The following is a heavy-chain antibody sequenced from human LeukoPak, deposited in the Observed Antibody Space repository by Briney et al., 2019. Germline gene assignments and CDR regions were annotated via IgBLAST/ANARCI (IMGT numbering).Heavy chain of an antibody. J-gene: IGHJ4*02. V-gene: IGHV3-13*01. CDR3: ARGAKFSSNWSPDY. D-gene: IGHD6-13*01. CDR2: IGSSGDT. CDR1: GFIFSSYD. Sequence: GGSLRLSCAASGFIFSSYDMHWVRQAPGKGLEWDAAIGSSGDTYYPGSVKGRFTISRENAKNSLYLQMNSLRAGDTAVYYCARGAKFSSNWSPDYWGQGTLVTVSS.